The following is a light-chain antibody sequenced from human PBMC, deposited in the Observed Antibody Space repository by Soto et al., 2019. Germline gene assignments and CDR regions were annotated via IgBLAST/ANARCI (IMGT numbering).Light chain of an antibody. J-gene: IGKJ4*01. V-gene: IGKV3-20*01. CDR2: GAS. CDR3: QQYGSSSLT. CDR1: QSVSSSY. Sequence: EIVLTQSPGTLSLSPGERATLSCRASQSVSSSYLAWYQQKPGQAPRLLIYGASSRATGIPDRFSGSGSETDFTLTISRLEPEDFAVYYCQQYGSSSLTFGGGTKVDNK.